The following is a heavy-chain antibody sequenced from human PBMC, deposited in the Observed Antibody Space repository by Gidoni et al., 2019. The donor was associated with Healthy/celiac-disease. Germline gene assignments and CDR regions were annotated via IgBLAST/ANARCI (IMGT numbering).Heavy chain of an antibody. V-gene: IGHV4-30-2*01. CDR1: GGSISSGGYY. Sequence: LQLQESGSGLVKPSQTLSLTCAVSGGSISSGGYYWSWIRQPPGKGLEWIGYIYHSGSTYYNPSLKSRVTISVDRSKNQFSLKLSSVTAADTAVYYCARGGGSGSYYYYGMDVWGQGTTVTVSS. J-gene: IGHJ6*02. CDR2: IYHSGST. D-gene: IGHD3-10*01. CDR3: ARGGGSGSYYYYGMDV.